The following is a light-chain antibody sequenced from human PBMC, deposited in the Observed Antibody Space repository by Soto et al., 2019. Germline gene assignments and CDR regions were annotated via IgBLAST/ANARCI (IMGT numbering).Light chain of an antibody. CDR3: QQYGSSIT. J-gene: IGKJ5*01. Sequence: EIVMTQSPSALSVSPGESATLSCRASQSVSSNLAWYQQQPGQAPRLLIYGASTRATGIPARFSGSGSGTDFTLTISRLEPEDFAVYYCQQYGSSITFGQGTRLEIK. CDR2: GAS. V-gene: IGKV3-15*01. CDR1: QSVSSN.